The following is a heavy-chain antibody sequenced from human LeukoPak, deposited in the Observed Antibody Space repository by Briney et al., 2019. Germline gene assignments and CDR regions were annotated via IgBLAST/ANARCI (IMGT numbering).Heavy chain of an antibody. D-gene: IGHD2-2*01. CDR1: GFTFSSYA. V-gene: IGHV3-23*01. CDR2: ISGSGGST. Sequence: GSLRLSCAASGFTFSSYAMSWVRQAPGKGLEWVSAISGSGGSTYYADSVKGRFTISRDNSKNTLYLQMNSLRAEDTAVYYCAREYQLLPVWEHWGQGTLVTVSS. CDR3: AREYQLLPVWEH. J-gene: IGHJ1*01.